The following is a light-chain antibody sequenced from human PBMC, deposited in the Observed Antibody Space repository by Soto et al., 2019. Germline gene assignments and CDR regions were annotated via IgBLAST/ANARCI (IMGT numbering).Light chain of an antibody. Sequence: QSVLTKPPSASGTPGQTVTISCSGSSSNIGGNSVSWYQQLPGTAPKLLIYDDNKRPSGIPDRFSGSKSGTSATLGITGFQTGDEADYYCGSWDSSRSAYVFGTGTKVTVL. V-gene: IGLV1-51*01. J-gene: IGLJ1*01. CDR2: DDN. CDR1: SSNIGGNS. CDR3: GSWDSSRSAYV.